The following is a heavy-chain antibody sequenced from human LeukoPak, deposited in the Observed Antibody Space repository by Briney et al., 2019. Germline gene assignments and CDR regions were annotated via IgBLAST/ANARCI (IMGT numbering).Heavy chain of an antibody. CDR1: GVSVSTSH. CDR2: LSYTGKT. V-gene: IGHV4-59*02. Sequence: SETLSLTCNVSGVSVSTSHWNWIRQRPGKGLEWIGCLSYTGKTYYNPSLKSRVSISLGSSNNDFSLKLTSVTAADTAVYYCSEGYFEPFDHWGQGILVTVSS. J-gene: IGHJ4*02. CDR3: SEGYFEPFDH. D-gene: IGHD2/OR15-2a*01.